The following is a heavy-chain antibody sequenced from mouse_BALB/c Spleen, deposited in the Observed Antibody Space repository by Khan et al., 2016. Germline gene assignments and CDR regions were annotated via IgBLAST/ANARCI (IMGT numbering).Heavy chain of an antibody. Sequence: VQLQQSGAELVRSGALVKLSCTSSGFNIKDYYIHWVRQRPEQGLEWIGWLDPVNGDTEYAPKFQGKATKTPHPSSTTAYLHLRRLTYDDTSVYYCNAGYGNYDAVDYWGRGTSVTVTS. J-gene: IGHJ4*01. CDR1: GFNIKDYY. V-gene: IGHV14-4*02. CDR2: LDPVNGDT. D-gene: IGHD2-1*01. CDR3: NAGYGNYDAVDY.